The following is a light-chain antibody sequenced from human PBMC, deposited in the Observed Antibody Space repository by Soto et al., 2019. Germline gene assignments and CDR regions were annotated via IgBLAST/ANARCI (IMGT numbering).Light chain of an antibody. J-gene: IGLJ1*01. CDR3: SSYAGSDNPYV. Sequence: QSVLTQPPSASGSPGQSVTISCTGTSGDVGGYDYVSWYQQHPGKAPKLMIYEVTKRPLGVPDRFSGSKSGNTASLTVSGLQAEDEADYYCSSYAGSDNPYVFGTGTKATVL. CDR1: SGDVGGYDY. CDR2: EVT. V-gene: IGLV2-8*01.